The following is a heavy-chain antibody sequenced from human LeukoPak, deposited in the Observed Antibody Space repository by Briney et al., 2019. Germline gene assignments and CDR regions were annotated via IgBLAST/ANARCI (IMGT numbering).Heavy chain of an antibody. CDR3: ARAGVVATTLDY. D-gene: IGHD5-12*01. CDR2: ISYSGST. Sequence: SETLSLTCTVPDGSISSHYWSWIRQPPGKGLEWIGYISYSGSTNYNPSLKSRVTISVDTSKNQFSLRLRSVTAADTAVYYCARAGVVATTLDYWGQGTLVTVSS. V-gene: IGHV4-59*11. J-gene: IGHJ4*02. CDR1: DGSISSHY.